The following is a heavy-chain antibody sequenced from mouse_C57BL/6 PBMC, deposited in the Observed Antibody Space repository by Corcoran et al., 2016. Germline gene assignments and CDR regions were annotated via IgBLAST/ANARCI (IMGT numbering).Heavy chain of an antibody. CDR1: GYTFTTYG. CDR3: ARDSNGYSDV. D-gene: IGHD2-5*01. J-gene: IGHJ1*03. V-gene: IGHV9-3*01. Sequence: QIQLVQSGPELKKPGETVKITCKASGYTFTTYGMSWVKQAPGKGLKWMGWINTYSGVPTSADDFKGRFAFSLETSASTAFLQINNLENEDTATDFCARDSNGYSDVWGTGTTVTVSS. CDR2: INTYSGVP.